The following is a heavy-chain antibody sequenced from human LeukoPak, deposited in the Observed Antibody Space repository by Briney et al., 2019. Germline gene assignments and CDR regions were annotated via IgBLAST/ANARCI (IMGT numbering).Heavy chain of an antibody. CDR3: ALRVGRDGYKG. CDR1: GYNFSNYW. V-gene: IGHV5-51*01. D-gene: IGHD5-24*01. CDR2: VYPGDSAT. Sequence: GGSLQISGEGSGYNFSNYWIGWVRQLPGKGLEWMGIVYPGDSATRYSPSFQGQVTISADKSISTAYLQWTSLEASDTAMYYCALRVGRDGYKGWGQGTMVTVSS. J-gene: IGHJ3*01.